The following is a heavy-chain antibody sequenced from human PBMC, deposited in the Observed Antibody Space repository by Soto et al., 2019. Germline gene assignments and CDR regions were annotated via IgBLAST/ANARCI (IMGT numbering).Heavy chain of an antibody. D-gene: IGHD3-10*01. CDR3: VRILQYFGAPRAYSDL. CDR2: IQSKADGGTA. CDR1: GFSFHDVW. Sequence: PGESLKISCAASGFSFHDVWMSWVRQTPGKGLEWVGRIQSKADGGTAEYGTPLKGRATISRDDSTNTLDLLMNNLKTEDTGVYFCVRILQYFGAPRAYSDLWGRGTLVTVSS. J-gene: IGHJ2*01. V-gene: IGHV3-15*01.